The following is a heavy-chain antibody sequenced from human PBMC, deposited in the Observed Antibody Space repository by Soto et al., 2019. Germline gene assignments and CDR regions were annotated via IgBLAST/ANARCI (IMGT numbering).Heavy chain of an antibody. J-gene: IGHJ5*01. D-gene: IGHD3-10*01. CDR1: GYTFTIYY. CDR3: ARMVRGRSCDP. Sequence: ASVKVSCKASGYTFTIYYMHWVLQAPGQGLEWMGIINPSGGSTSYAQKFQGRVTMTRDTSTSTVYMELSSLRSEDTAVYYCARMVRGRSCDPWGQETLEIVCS. V-gene: IGHV1-46*01. CDR2: INPSGGST.